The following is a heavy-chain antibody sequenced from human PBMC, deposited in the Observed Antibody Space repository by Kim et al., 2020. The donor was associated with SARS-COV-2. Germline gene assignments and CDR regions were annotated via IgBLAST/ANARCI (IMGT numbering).Heavy chain of an antibody. V-gene: IGHV1-69*13. Sequence: SVKVSCKASGGTFSSYAISWVRQAPGQGLEWMGGIIPIFGTANYAQKFQGRVTITADESTSTAYMELSSLRSEDTAVYYCARGLPYFGYYYDSSGYYPFDYWGQGTLVTVSS. CDR3: ARGLPYFGYYYDSSGYYPFDY. J-gene: IGHJ4*02. D-gene: IGHD3-22*01. CDR2: IIPIFGTA. CDR1: GGTFSSYA.